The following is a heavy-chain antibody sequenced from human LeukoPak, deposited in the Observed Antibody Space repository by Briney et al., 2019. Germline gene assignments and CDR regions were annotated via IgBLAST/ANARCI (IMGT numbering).Heavy chain of an antibody. D-gene: IGHD5-24*01. Sequence: TGGSLRLSCAASGFTFSSYAMSWVRQAPGKGLEWVSAISGSGGSTYYADSVKGRFTISRDNSKNTLYLQMNSLRAEDTAVYYCARDRHVSRWLQFTEDYYYGMDVWGQGTTVTVSS. CDR3: ARDRHVSRWLQFTEDYYYGMDV. CDR1: GFTFSSYA. CDR2: ISGSGGST. V-gene: IGHV3-23*01. J-gene: IGHJ6*02.